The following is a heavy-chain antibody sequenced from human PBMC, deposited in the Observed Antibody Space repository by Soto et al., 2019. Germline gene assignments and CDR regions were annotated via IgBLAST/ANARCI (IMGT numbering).Heavy chain of an antibody. Sequence: QVHLVQSGVEVKTPGASVRVSCQASGYTFFTYDISWVRQAPGQGLEWMGWICTYSGHTKYAQKFQGRVTMTTDTSPTTAYLELRSLRSDDTAVYYCARHHGPTTSENWFDPWGQGTLVTVSS. CDR2: ICTYSGHT. D-gene: IGHD5-12*01. CDR3: ARHHGPTTSENWFDP. CDR1: GYTFFTYD. V-gene: IGHV1-18*01. J-gene: IGHJ5*02.